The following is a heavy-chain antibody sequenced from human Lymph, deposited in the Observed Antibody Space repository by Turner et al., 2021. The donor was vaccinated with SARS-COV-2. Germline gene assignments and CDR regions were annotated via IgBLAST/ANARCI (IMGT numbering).Heavy chain of an antibody. Sequence: EVQLVETGGGWSQPGGSLRRSCAASGIIVSRNYMNWVRQAPGKGLEWFSVIYSGGTTYYADSVKGRFTISRDNSKNTLYLQMNSLRVEDTAVYYCARDLGTYGMDVWGQGTTVTVSS. V-gene: IGHV3-53*02. D-gene: IGHD6-13*01. CDR2: IYSGGTT. CDR3: ARDLGTYGMDV. J-gene: IGHJ6*02. CDR1: GIIVSRNY.